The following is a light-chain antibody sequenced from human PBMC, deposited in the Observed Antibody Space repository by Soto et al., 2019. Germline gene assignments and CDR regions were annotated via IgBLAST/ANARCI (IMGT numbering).Light chain of an antibody. CDR1: QAISNV. CDR3: QNYNGAPYA. J-gene: IGKJ2*01. V-gene: IGKV1-27*01. CDR2: EAS. Sequence: DIQMTQSPPSLSASVGDRVTITCRSSQAISNVVAWYQQKPGKAPSLLIYEASTLQSGVPPRFSGRGSGTAFTLTISSLQPEDVATYFCQNYNGAPYAVGQGTKLEIK.